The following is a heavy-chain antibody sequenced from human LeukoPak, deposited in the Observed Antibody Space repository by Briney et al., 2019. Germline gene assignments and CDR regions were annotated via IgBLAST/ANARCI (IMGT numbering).Heavy chain of an antibody. D-gene: IGHD2-2*02. CDR2: IYYSGST. Sequence: SETLSLTCTVSGASISSYYWSWIRQPPGKGLEWIGYIYYSGSTNYNPSLKSRVTISVDRSKNQFSLRLSSVTAADTAVYYCARNSIGYCTSTSCYTYYYYMDVWGKGTTVTVSS. CDR3: ARNSIGYCTSTSCYTYYYYMDV. CDR1: GASISSYY. V-gene: IGHV4-59*01. J-gene: IGHJ6*03.